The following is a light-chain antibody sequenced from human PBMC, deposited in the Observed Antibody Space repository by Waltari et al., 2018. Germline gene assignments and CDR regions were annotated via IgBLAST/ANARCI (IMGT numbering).Light chain of an antibody. V-gene: IGLV2-14*03. J-gene: IGLJ2*01. Sequence: SALTQPASVSGAPGQSTTVSCPGTSSHVGGFNSLAWYHQHPGKAPKPMIYDVSNRPSGVSNRFSGSKSGNTASLTISGLQAEDESHYYCSSYISSDTLELFGGGTSLTV. CDR3: SSYISSDTLEL. CDR2: DVS. CDR1: SSHVGGFNS.